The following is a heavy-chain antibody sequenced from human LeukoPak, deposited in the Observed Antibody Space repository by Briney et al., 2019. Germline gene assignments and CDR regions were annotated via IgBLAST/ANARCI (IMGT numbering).Heavy chain of an antibody. D-gene: IGHD3-16*01. V-gene: IGHV4-34*01. CDR1: GGSFSGYY. J-gene: IGHJ5*02. Sequence: SETLSLTCAVYGGSFSGYYWSWIRQPPGKGLEWIGSIYDSGSTYYNPSLKSRVTISVDTSKNQFSLKLNSVAAADTAVYYCARHYGPWGQGTLVTVSS. CDR2: IYDSGST. CDR3: ARHYGP.